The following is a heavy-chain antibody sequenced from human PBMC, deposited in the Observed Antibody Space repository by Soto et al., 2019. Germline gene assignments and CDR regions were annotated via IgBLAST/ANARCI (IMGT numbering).Heavy chain of an antibody. CDR1: GYTFTSYG. D-gene: IGHD3-22*01. CDR2: INPNSGGT. CDR3: ARARGYYDSSGYYTDDAFDI. J-gene: IGHJ3*02. Sequence: ASVKVSCKASGYTFTSYGISWVRQAPGQGLEWMGWINPNSGGTNYAQKFQGWVTMTRDTSISTAYMELSRLRSDDTAVYYCARARGYYDSSGYYTDDAFDIWGQGTMVTVSS. V-gene: IGHV1-2*04.